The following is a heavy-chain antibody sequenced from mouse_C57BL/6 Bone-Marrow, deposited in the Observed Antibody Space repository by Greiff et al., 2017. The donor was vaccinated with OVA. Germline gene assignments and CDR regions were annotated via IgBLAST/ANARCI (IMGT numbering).Heavy chain of an antibody. V-gene: IGHV1-80*01. J-gene: IGHJ1*03. D-gene: IGHD1-1*01. CDR1: GYAFSSYW. CDR3: ARSPYYYGSSYWYFDV. Sequence: QVQLKESGAELVKPGASVKISCKASGYAFSSYWINWVKQRPGKGLEWIGQIYPGDGDTNYNGKFKGKATLTADKSSSTAYMQLSSLTSEDSAVYFCARSPYYYGSSYWYFDVWGTGTTVTVSS. CDR2: IYPGDGDT.